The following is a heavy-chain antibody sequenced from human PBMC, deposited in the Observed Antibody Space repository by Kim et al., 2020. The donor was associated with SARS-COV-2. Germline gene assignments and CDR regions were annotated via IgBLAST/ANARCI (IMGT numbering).Heavy chain of an antibody. J-gene: IGHJ5*02. CDR1: GFTFSSYA. Sequence: GGSLRLSCAASGFTFSSYAMSWVRQAPGKGLEWVSAISGSGGSTYYADSVKGRFTISRDNSKNTLYLQMNSLRAEDTAVYYCAKDPYYYGSGPNLFDPWGQGTLVTVSS. CDR2: ISGSGGST. CDR3: AKDPYYYGSGPNLFDP. D-gene: IGHD3-10*01. V-gene: IGHV3-23*01.